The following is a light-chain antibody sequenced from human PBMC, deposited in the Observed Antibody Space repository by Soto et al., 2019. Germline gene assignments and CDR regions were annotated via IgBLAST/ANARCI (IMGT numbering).Light chain of an antibody. Sequence: QSALTQPRSVSGSPGQSVTISCTGTSSDVGVYDFVSWYQQHPGKAPKLMIYGVTKRPSGFPDRFSGSKSGNSASLTISGLQAEDEADYYCCSYAGSYTLGVFGGGTKLTV. CDR2: GVT. V-gene: IGLV2-11*01. CDR3: CSYAGSYTLGV. CDR1: SSDVGVYDF. J-gene: IGLJ3*02.